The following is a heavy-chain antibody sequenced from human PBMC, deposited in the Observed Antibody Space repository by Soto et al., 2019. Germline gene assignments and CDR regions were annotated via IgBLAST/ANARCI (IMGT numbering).Heavy chain of an antibody. J-gene: IGHJ4*02. V-gene: IGHV3-33*01. Sequence: PGGSLRLSCAASGFTFSSYGMHWVRQAPGKGLEWVAVIWYDGSNKYYADSVKGRFTISRDNSKNTLYLQMNSLRAEDTAVYYCARDGIAVAEFDYWGQGTLVTVSS. CDR1: GFTFSSYG. CDR3: ARDGIAVAEFDY. CDR2: IWYDGSNK. D-gene: IGHD6-19*01.